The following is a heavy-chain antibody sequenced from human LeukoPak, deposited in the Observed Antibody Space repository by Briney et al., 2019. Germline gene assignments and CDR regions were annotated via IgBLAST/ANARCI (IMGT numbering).Heavy chain of an antibody. V-gene: IGHV3-30-3*01. CDR3: AREAEALDY. J-gene: IGHJ4*02. Sequence: GGSLRLSCVVSGFTFSSYAMHWDRQAPGKGLEWVTVISYDGSNKDYADSVKGRVSISRDNSKNTLYLQINSLRAEDTALYHCAREAEALDYWGQGTLVTVSS. CDR2: ISYDGSNK. CDR1: GFTFSSYA.